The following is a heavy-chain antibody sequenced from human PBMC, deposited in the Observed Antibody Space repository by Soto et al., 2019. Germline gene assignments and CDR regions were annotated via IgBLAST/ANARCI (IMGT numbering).Heavy chain of an antibody. V-gene: IGHV4-4*07. Sequence: SETLSLTCTVSGGSISSYYWTWIRDPAGKGLEWIGRIYTSGSTNYNPSPKSRVTMSVDTSKNQFSLKLSFMTAADTAVYYCARVGMVGTVLGSWFDPWGQGSLVTVSS. J-gene: IGHJ5*02. D-gene: IGHD6-19*01. CDR3: ARVGMVGTVLGSWFDP. CDR1: GGSISSYY. CDR2: IYTSGST.